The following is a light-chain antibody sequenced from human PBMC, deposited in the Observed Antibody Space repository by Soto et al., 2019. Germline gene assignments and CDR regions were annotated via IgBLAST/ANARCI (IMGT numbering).Light chain of an antibody. CDR1: QSVSSSY. J-gene: IGKJ1*01. CDR3: QQYGSAPRT. CDR2: GAS. Sequence: EIVLTQSPGTLSLSPGDRATLSCRASQSVSSSYLAWYQQKPGQATRLLIYGASSRATGIPDRFSGSGSGTDFTLTISSLEPEDFAVYYCQQYGSAPRTFGPGTKVEIK. V-gene: IGKV3-20*01.